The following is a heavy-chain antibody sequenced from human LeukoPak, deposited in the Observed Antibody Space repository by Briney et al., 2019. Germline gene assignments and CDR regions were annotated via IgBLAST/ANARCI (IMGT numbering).Heavy chain of an antibody. D-gene: IGHD5-18*01. V-gene: IGHV3-53*01. J-gene: IGHJ4*02. CDR3: MTAAGYNFGQY. Sequence: GGSLRLSCVASGFTVSSNYMNWVRQAPGKGLEWVSVIYSGGGTYYADSVKGRFTISRDNSKNTLYLQMNSLRAEDTAIYYCMTAAGYNFGQYWGQGTLVTVSS. CDR2: IYSGGGT. CDR1: GFTVSSNY.